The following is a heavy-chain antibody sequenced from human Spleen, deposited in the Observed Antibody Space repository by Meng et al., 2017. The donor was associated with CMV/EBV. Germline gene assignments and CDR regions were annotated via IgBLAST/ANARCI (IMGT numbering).Heavy chain of an antibody. CDR2: INPNSGVT. Sequence: ASVKVSCKASGYTFTAFYMHWVRQAPGQGLEWMGWINPNSGVTNYAQKLQGRVTMTRDTSITTAYMDLTRLTSDDTAVYYCARDLDIAAVGSWGQGTLVTVSS. CDR1: GYTFTAFY. CDR3: ARDLDIAAVGS. V-gene: IGHV1-2*02. D-gene: IGHD6-13*01. J-gene: IGHJ4*02.